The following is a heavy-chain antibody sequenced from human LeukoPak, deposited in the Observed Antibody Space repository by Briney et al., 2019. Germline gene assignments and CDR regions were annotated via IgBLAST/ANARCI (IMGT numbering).Heavy chain of an antibody. V-gene: IGHV4-59*12. CDR1: GGSISSYY. Sequence: SETLSLTCTVSGGSISSYYWSWIRQPPGKGLEWIGYIYDSGSTNYNPSLKSRVTISVDTSKNQFSLKLSSVTAADTAVYYCARAGYYDFWSGYLDAFDIWGQGTMVTVSS. CDR2: IYDSGST. J-gene: IGHJ3*02. CDR3: ARAGYYDFWSGYLDAFDI. D-gene: IGHD3-3*01.